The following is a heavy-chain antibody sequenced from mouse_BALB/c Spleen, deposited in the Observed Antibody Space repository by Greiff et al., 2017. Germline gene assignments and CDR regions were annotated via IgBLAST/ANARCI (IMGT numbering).Heavy chain of an antibody. CDR3: ERSGGYDRAMDY. CDR1: GFNIKAYY. J-gene: IGHJ4*01. CDR2: IDPENGNT. V-gene: IGHV14-1*02. D-gene: IGHD2-14*01. Sequence: VQLKESGAELVRPGALVKLSCKASGFNIKAYYMHWVKQRPEQGLEWIGWIDPENGNTIYDPKFQGKASITADTSSNTAYLQLSSLTSEDSADYYWERSGGYDRAMDYWGQGTSVTVSS.